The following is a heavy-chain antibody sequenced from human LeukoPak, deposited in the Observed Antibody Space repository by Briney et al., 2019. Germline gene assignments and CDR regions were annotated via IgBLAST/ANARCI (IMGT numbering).Heavy chain of an antibody. D-gene: IGHD3-3*01. Sequence: SETLSLTCAVYGGSFSGYYWSWIRQPPGKGLEWIGEINHSGSTNYNPSLKSRVTISVDTSKNQFSLKLSSVTAADTAVYYCVRAARSGHYDFWSGYYSPRGDAFDIWGQGTMVTVSS. J-gene: IGHJ3*02. V-gene: IGHV4-34*01. CDR2: INHSGST. CDR3: VRAARSGHYDFWSGYYSPRGDAFDI. CDR1: GGSFSGYY.